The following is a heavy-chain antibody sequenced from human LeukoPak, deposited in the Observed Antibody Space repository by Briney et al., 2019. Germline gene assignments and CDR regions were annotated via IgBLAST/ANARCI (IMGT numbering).Heavy chain of an antibody. CDR2: IYPSGST. CDR3: ARENSGSYREFDY. J-gene: IGHJ4*02. CDR1: GGSISSYY. V-gene: IGHV4-4*07. D-gene: IGHD1-26*01. Sequence: SETLSLTCTVSGGSISSYYWTWIRQPAGKGLESIGRIYPSGSTNYNPSLKSRVTMSVDTSKNQFSLKLSSVTAADTAVYYCARENSGSYREFDYWGQRTQVTVSS.